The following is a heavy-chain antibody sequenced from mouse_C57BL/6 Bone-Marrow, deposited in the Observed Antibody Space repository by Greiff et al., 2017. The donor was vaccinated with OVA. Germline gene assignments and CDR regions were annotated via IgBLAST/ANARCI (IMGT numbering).Heavy chain of an antibody. V-gene: IGHV7-1*01. CDR2: SRNKANDYTT. CDR3: ARSTGTGGLFDY. CDR1: GFTFSDFY. Sequence: EVKLMESGGGLVQSGRSLRLSCATSGFTFSDFYMAWVRQAPGKGLEWIAASRNKANDYTTEYSASVKGRFIVSRDTSQSILYLQMNALRAEDTAIYYCARSTGTGGLFDYWGQGTTLTVSS. D-gene: IGHD4-1*02. J-gene: IGHJ2*01.